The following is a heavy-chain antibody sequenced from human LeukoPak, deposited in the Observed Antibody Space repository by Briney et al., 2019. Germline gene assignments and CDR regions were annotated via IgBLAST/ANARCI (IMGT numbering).Heavy chain of an antibody. V-gene: IGHV1-69*13. CDR3: ARHSSSWYYFDY. J-gene: IGHJ4*02. Sequence: ASVKVSCKASGVTFSSYAISWVRQAPGQGLEWMGGIIPIFGTANYAQKFQGRVTITADESTSTAYMELSSLRSEDTAVYYCARHSSSWYYFDYWGQGTLVTVSS. D-gene: IGHD6-13*01. CDR2: IIPIFGTA. CDR1: GVTFSSYA.